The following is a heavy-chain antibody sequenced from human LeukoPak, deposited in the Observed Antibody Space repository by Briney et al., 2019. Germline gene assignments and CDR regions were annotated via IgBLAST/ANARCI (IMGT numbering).Heavy chain of an antibody. CDR2: IYTSGST. V-gene: IGHV4-61*02. CDR1: GGSISSGSYY. Sequence: SETLSLTCTVSGGSISSGSYYWSWIGQPAGKGLEWIGRIYTSGSTNYNPSLKSRVTISVDTSKNQFSLKLSSVTAADTAVYYCARSMVRGVIHDYWGQGTLVTVSS. J-gene: IGHJ4*02. D-gene: IGHD3-10*01. CDR3: ARSMVRGVIHDY.